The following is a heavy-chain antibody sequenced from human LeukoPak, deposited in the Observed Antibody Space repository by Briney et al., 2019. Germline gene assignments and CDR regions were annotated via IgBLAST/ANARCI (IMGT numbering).Heavy chain of an antibody. CDR2: IYSGSNT. CDR1: GFTVSSSY. V-gene: IGHV3-66*01. D-gene: IGHD3-16*01. J-gene: IGHJ4*02. Sequence: GGSLRLSCAASGFTVSSSYMTWVRQAPGKGLEWVSVIYSGSNTYYADSVKGRFTISRDNSKNTVYLQMNSLRAEDTAVYFCSGGGTYAPDYWGQGTLVTVSS. CDR3: SGGGTYAPDY.